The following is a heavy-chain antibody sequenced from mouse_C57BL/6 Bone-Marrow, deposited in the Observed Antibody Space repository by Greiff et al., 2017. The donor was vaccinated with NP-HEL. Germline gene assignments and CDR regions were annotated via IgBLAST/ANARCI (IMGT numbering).Heavy chain of an antibody. J-gene: IGHJ4*01. Sequence: EVQLQQSGPELVKPGASVKISCKASGYTFTDYYMNWVKQSHGKSLEWIGDINPNNGGTSYNQKFKGKATLTVDKSSSTAYMELRSLTSEYSAVYYFTSAYGNCGGMDYWGQGTSVTVSS. CDR2: INPNNGGT. CDR3: TSAYGNCGGMDY. D-gene: IGHD2-1*01. V-gene: IGHV1-26*01. CDR1: GYTFTDYY.